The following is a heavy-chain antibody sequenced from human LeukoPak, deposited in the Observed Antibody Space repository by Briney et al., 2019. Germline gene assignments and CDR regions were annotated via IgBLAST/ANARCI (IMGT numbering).Heavy chain of an antibody. Sequence: PGGSLRLSCAASGFDFSDYYMSWIRQAPGKGLEWISNIKTTGLTTYYADSVKGRFTISRDNAKNSLYLQMNSLRAEDTAVYYCASSIKQVERQGIDYWGQGTLVTVSS. D-gene: IGHD1-1*01. CDR2: IKTTGLTT. CDR1: GFDFSDYY. V-gene: IGHV3-11*04. J-gene: IGHJ4*02. CDR3: ASSIKQVERQGIDY.